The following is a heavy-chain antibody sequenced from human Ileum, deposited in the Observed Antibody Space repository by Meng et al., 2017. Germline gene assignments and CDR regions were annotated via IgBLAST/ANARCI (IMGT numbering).Heavy chain of an antibody. V-gene: IGHV4-30-4*01. Sequence: QLQLQEAGPRLVKPSQTLSLNCTVTGGSISSGDYYWSWVRQSPGKGPEWIGYIYSNGNTYSNPSLRGRLMISIDTSKNQFSLKLSSVTAADTAVYYCARAPKYCTNAVCSRPLDSWGQGTLVTVSS. CDR3: ARAPKYCTNAVCSRPLDS. CDR2: IYSNGNT. CDR1: GGSISSGDYY. J-gene: IGHJ4*02. D-gene: IGHD2-8*01.